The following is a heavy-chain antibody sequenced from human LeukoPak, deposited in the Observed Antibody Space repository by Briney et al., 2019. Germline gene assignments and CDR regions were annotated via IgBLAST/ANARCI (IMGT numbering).Heavy chain of an antibody. D-gene: IGHD3-3*01. CDR3: AKGAQYDFWSGYTLEYFDV. Sequence: PGGSLRLSCAASGFTFSSYAMNWVRQAPGKGLDWVSSISASGSTTHYADSVTGRFTISRDNSNNTLYLQINSLRAEDTAAYYCAKGAQYDFWSGYTLEYFDVWGKGTLVTVSS. V-gene: IGHV3-23*01. CDR1: GFTFSSYA. CDR2: ISASGSTT. J-gene: IGHJ4*02.